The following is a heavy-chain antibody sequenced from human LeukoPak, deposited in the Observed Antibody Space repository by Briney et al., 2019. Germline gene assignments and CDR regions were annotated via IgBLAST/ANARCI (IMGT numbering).Heavy chain of an antibody. CDR3: ARKRGSEGAFDI. CDR2: IIPIFGTA. D-gene: IGHD1-26*01. CDR1: GGTFSSYA. Sequence: ASVKVSCKASGGTFSSYAISWVRQAPGQGLEWMGGIIPIFGTANYAQKFQGRVTITTDESTSTAYMELSSLRSEDTAVYYCARKRGSEGAFDIWGQGTMVTVSS. J-gene: IGHJ3*02. V-gene: IGHV1-69*05.